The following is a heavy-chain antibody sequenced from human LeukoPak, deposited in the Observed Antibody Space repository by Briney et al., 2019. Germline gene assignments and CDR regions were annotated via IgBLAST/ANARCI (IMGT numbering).Heavy chain of an antibody. CDR2: ISHSGST. J-gene: IGHJ4*02. Sequence: SGTLSLTCAVSGGSISSNNWWSWVRQPPGKGLEWIGEISHSGSTGYNPSLKSRVTISVDKSKNHFSLKLSSVTAADTAVYYCARNMVGETTFDYWGQGTLVTVSS. D-gene: IGHD2/OR15-2a*01. CDR3: ARNMVGETTFDY. CDR1: GGSISSNNW. V-gene: IGHV4-4*02.